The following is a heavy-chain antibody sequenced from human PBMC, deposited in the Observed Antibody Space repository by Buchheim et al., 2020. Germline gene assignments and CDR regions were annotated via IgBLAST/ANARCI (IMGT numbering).Heavy chain of an antibody. D-gene: IGHD6-13*01. J-gene: IGHJ5*02. V-gene: IGHV4-31*03. CDR2: IYYSGST. Sequence: QVQLQESGPGLVKPSQTLSLTCTVSGGSISSGGYYWSWIRQHPGKGLEWIGYIYYSGSTYYNPSLTSRVTISVDTSKNQFSLKLSSVTAADTAVYYCARLVEGIAAPTRKERRNWFDPWGQGTL. CDR3: ARLVEGIAAPTRKERRNWFDP. CDR1: GGSISSGGYY.